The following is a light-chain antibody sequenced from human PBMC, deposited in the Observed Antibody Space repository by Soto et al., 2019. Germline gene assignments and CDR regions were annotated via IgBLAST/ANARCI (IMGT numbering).Light chain of an antibody. CDR3: QQYNSYPT. V-gene: IGKV1-5*03. Sequence: DIQMTQSPSTLSASVGDRVTITCRASQSISSWLAWYQQKPGKAPKLLIYKASSLESGVPSRLSGSGSGTAFTLTISSLQPDDFATYYCQQYNSYPTFGQGTKVEIK. CDR1: QSISSW. CDR2: KAS. J-gene: IGKJ1*01.